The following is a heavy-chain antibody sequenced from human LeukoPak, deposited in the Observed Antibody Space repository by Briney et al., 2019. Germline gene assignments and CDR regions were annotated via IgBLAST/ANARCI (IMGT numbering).Heavy chain of an antibody. CDR2: ISPYNGDT. V-gene: IGHV1-18*01. D-gene: IGHD3-10*01. CDR3: ARDRSMIRGVKAFEY. J-gene: IGHJ4*02. CDR1: GYTFTTYG. Sequence: GASVKVSCKASGYTFTTYGTTWVRQAPGQGLEWMGWISPYNGDTNYAQKFQGRVTMTTDTYTSTAYMELRSLRSDDTAVYYCARDRSMIRGVKAFEYWGQGTLVTVSS.